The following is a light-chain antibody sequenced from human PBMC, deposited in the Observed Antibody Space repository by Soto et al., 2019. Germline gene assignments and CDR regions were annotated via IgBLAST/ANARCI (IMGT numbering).Light chain of an antibody. CDR3: SSYTSSSSLV. V-gene: IGLV2-14*01. Sequence: QSVLTQPASVSGSPGQSITISCTGTSSDVDGYNYVSWYQQHPGKAPKLMIYEFSNRPSGVSNRFPGATSGNTASLPISGLQAEDEAAYYCSSYTSSSSLVFGGGTKLTAL. CDR1: SSDVDGYNY. CDR2: EFS. J-gene: IGLJ2*01.